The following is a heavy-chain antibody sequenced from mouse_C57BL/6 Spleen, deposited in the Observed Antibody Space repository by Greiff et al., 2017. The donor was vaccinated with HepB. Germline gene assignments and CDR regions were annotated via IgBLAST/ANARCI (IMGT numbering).Heavy chain of an antibody. CDR2: INPSSGYT. V-gene: IGHV1-7*01. D-gene: IGHD1-1*01. CDR1: GYTFTSYW. CDR3: AREDYGLEY. J-gene: IGHJ2*01. Sequence: VQLKESGAELAKPGASVKLSCKASGYTFTSYWMHWVKQRPGQGLEWIGDINPSSGYTKYNQKFKDKTTLTADKSSSTAYMQLSSLTYEDSAVYNCAREDYGLEYWGKGTTVTVSS.